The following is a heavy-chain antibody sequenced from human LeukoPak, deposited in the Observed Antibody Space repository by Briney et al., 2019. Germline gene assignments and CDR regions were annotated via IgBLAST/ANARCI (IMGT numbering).Heavy chain of an antibody. D-gene: IGHD6-13*01. V-gene: IGHV3-23*01. Sequence: PGGSLRLPCAASGFTFSTFAMSWVRQAPGKGLEWVSTISSSGSGTYYADSVKGRFTISRDNSNNALYLQMNSPRAEDTAVYFCSKGGSSWSRWDYWGQGTLVTVSS. CDR1: GFTFSTFA. CDR3: SKGGSSWSRWDY. CDR2: ISSSGSGT. J-gene: IGHJ4*02.